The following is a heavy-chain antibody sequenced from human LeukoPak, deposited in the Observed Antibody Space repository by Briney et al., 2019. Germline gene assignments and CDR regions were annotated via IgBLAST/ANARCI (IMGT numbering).Heavy chain of an antibody. CDR3: ARDSRSTTTCYRYFDY. CDR1: GFTFSSYW. V-gene: IGHV3-7*05. CDR2: IMQDGSEK. Sequence: GESLRLSCAASGFTFSSYWMSWVRQAPGKGLEWVANIMQDGSEKYYVDSVKGRFTISRNNAKNSLYLQMNSLRAEDTAVYYCARDSRSTTTCYRYFDYWGQGTLVTVSS. J-gene: IGHJ4*02. D-gene: IGHD2-2*02.